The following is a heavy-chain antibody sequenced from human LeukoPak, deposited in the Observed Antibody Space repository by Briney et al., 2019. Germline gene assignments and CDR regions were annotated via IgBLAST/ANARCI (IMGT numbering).Heavy chain of an antibody. CDR3: AKVGYYNDSSGYYLDYFDY. V-gene: IGHV3-23*01. D-gene: IGHD3-22*01. J-gene: IGHJ4*02. CDR2: ISGSGDST. Sequence: GGTLRLSCAASGFTFSSYGMSWVSQAPGKGLEWVSAISGSGDSTYYADSVKGRFTISRDNSKNTLYLQMDSLRAEDTAVYYCAKVGYYNDSSGYYLDYFDYWGQGTLVTVSS. CDR1: GFTFSSYG.